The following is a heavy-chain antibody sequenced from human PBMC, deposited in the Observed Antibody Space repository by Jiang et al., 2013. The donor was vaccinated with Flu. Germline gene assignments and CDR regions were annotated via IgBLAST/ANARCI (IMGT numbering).Heavy chain of an antibody. J-gene: IGHJ4*02. D-gene: IGHD6-13*01. Sequence: PSETLSLTCTVSSGSISSYYWNWIRQPPGKGLEWIGYIYYSGSTNYNPSLKSRVTISLDTSKNQFSLKLRSVTAADTAVYYCARETPSSWYYLLDYWGQGTLVTVSS. V-gene: IGHV4-59*01. CDR3: ARETPSSWYYLLDY. CDR1: SGSISSYY. CDR2: IYYSGST.